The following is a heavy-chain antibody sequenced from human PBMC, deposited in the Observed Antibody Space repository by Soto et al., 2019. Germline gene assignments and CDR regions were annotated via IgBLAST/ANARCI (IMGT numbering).Heavy chain of an antibody. J-gene: IGHJ5*02. CDR3: EGEEFGVVSSLPWLDP. D-gene: IGHD3-3*01. CDR2: ISAYNGNT. Sequence: QVQLVQSGAEVKKPGASVKVSCKASGYTFTSYGISWVRQAPGQGLEWMGWISAYNGNTNYAQKLQGRVTMTTDTSTSTDYMELRSLRSDDTAVYYCEGEEFGVVSSLPWLDPCGQGTLVTVST. CDR1: GYTFTSYG. V-gene: IGHV1-18*04.